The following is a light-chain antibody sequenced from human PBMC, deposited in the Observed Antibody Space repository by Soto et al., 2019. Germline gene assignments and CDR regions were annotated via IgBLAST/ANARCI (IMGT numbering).Light chain of an antibody. CDR2: DAS. CDR3: KQRTNWPPYT. J-gene: IGKJ2*01. CDR1: ESVSNY. Sequence: IVLTQSPATLSLSPGERATLSCRASESVSNYLAWYQHRPGQAPRLLIYDASNRATGIPARFSGSGSETDFTLTISSLAPEDFAVYYCKQRTNWPPYTFGQGTKLEIK. V-gene: IGKV3-11*01.